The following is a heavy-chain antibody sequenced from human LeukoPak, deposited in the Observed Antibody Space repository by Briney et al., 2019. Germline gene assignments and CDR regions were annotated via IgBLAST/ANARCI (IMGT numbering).Heavy chain of an antibody. CDR3: AKEPRYSSGEFDY. CDR1: GFTVSSNY. J-gene: IGHJ4*02. V-gene: IGHV3-30*18. CDR2: ISYDGSNK. D-gene: IGHD6-19*01. Sequence: GGSLRLSCAASGFTVSSNYMSWVRQAPGKGLEWVAVISYDGSNKYYADSVKGRFTISRDNSKNTLYLQMNSLRAEDTAVYYCAKEPRYSSGEFDYWGQGTLVTVSS.